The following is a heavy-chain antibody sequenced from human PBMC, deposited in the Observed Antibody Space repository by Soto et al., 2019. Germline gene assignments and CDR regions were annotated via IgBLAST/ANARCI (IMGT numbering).Heavy chain of an antibody. CDR3: ARRGTKPKSPRAVAGTKYNWSAP. V-gene: IGHV4-34*01. J-gene: IGHJ5*02. CDR2: INHSGST. Sequence: PSETLSLTCAVYGGSFSGYYWSWIRQPPGKGLEWIGEINHSGSTNYNPSLKSRVTISVDTSKNQFSLKLSSVTAADTAVYYCARRGTKPKSPRAVAGTKYNWSAPGGQEPLVTVPS. D-gene: IGHD6-19*01. CDR1: GGSFSGYY.